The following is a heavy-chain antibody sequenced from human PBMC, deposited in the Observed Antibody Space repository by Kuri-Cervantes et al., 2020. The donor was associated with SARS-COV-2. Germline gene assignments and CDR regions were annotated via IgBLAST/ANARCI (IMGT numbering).Heavy chain of an antibody. J-gene: IGHJ4*02. CDR1: GGSISSSSYY. Sequence: SETLSLTCTVSGGSISSSSYYWGWICQPPGKGLEWIGSIYYSGSTYYNPSLKSRVTISVDTSKNQFSLKLSSVTAADTAVYYCASIPLLDSWSGSKAGEANDYWGQGTLVTVSS. V-gene: IGHV4-39*07. CDR3: ASIPLLDSWSGSKAGEANDY. CDR2: IYYSGST. D-gene: IGHD3-3*01.